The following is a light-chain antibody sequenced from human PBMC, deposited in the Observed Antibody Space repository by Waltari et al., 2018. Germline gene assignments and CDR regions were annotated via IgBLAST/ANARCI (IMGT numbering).Light chain of an antibody. J-gene: IGLJ1*01. CDR1: SREVCGYYY. V-gene: IGLV2-14*01. CDR2: EVS. CDR3: SSYTSSSTPFV. Sequence: SALTPPSPVSGSPGPADPHPRTGTSREVCGYYYFSWYQQHPGKAPKLMIYEVSNRPSGVSNRFSGSKSGTTASLTISGLQAEDEADYYCSSYTSSSTPFVFGTGTKVTVL.